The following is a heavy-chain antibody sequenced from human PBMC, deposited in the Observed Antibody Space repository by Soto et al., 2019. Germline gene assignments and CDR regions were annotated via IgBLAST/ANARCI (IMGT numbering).Heavy chain of an antibody. CDR3: ARYCSSTSCPYYYYGMDV. J-gene: IGHJ6*02. Sequence: LSLTCTVSGGSISSGDYYWSWIRQPPGKGLEWIGYIYYSGSTYYNPSLKSRVTISVDTSKNQFSLKLSSVTAADTAAYYCARYCSSTSCPYYYYGMDVWGQGTTVTVSS. CDR2: IYYSGST. V-gene: IGHV4-30-4*01. D-gene: IGHD2-2*01. CDR1: GGSISSGDYY.